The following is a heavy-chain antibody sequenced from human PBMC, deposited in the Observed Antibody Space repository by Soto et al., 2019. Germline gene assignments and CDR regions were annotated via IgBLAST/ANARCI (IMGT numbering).Heavy chain of an antibody. CDR3: ARQGRNVVVATAFTVWLGP. Sequence: SETLSLTCTVSGGSISSSSYYWGWIRQPPGKGLEWIGSIYYTVSTYYSPTLKSRVTISVDTSKNQFSLKLSSVTAADTAVYYCARQGRNVVVATAFTVWLGPWGQGTLVTVSS. V-gene: IGHV4-39*01. D-gene: IGHD2-21*02. CDR2: IYYTVST. J-gene: IGHJ5*02. CDR1: GGSISSSSYY.